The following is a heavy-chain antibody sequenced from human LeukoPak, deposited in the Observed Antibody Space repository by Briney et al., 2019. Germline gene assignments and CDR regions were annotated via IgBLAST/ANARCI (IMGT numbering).Heavy chain of an antibody. CDR2: TRYDGSDK. V-gene: IGHV3-30*02. Sequence: GGSLRLSCAASGFTFSSYAMSWVRRAPGKGLEGVAFTRYDGSDKYYADSVKGRFTISRDNSKNTLYLQMSSLRAEDTAVYYCAILNDYSNYGFDNWGQGTLVTVSS. D-gene: IGHD4-11*01. J-gene: IGHJ4*02. CDR1: GFTFSSYA. CDR3: AILNDYSNYGFDN.